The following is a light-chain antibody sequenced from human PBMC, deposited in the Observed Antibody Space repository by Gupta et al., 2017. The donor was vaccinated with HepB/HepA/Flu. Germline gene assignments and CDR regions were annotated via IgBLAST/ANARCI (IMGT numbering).Light chain of an antibody. CDR3: NSRDSSGNHYV. J-gene: IGLJ1*01. CDR1: SLRSYY. CDR2: GKN. Sequence: ALTQDPAVTVALGKTVRITCQGDSLRSYYASWYQQKPGQAPVLVIYGKNNRPSGIPDRFSGSSSGNTASLTITGAQAEDEADYYCNSRDSSGNHYVFGTGTKVTVL. V-gene: IGLV3-19*01.